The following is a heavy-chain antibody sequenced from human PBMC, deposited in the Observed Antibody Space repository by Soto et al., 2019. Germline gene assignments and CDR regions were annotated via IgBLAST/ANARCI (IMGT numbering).Heavy chain of an antibody. Sequence: GGSLRLSCAASGFTFSGSAMHWVRQASGKGLEWVGRIRNKANSYATAYAASVKGRFTISRDDSKNTAYLQMNSLKTEDTAVYYCTTTAGGYCSGGRCSWGQGTLVTVSS. D-gene: IGHD2-15*01. CDR3: TTTAGGYCSGGRCS. CDR2: IRNKANSYAT. J-gene: IGHJ4*02. V-gene: IGHV3-73*01. CDR1: GFTFSGSA.